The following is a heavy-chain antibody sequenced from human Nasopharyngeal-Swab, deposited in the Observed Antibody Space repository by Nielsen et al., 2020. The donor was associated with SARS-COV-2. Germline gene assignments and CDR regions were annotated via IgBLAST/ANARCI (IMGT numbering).Heavy chain of an antibody. Sequence: GESLKISCAASGLTFTNSWMSWVRQAPGKGLEWVANIKQDGSDKYYVDSVKGRFTISRDNAKNSLYLQMNSLRAEDTAVYYCARVRGDILTGYFGYWGQGTLVTVSS. CDR3: ARVRGDILTGYFGY. J-gene: IGHJ4*02. V-gene: IGHV3-7*01. D-gene: IGHD3-9*01. CDR1: GLTFTNSW. CDR2: IKQDGSDK.